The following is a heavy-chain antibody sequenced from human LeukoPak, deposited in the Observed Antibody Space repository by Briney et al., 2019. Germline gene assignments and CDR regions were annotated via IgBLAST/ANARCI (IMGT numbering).Heavy chain of an antibody. D-gene: IGHD4-11*01. Sequence: GGSLRLSCAASGFTFSSYAMSWVRQAPGKGLEWVSAISGSGGSTYYADSVKGRFTISRDNSKNTLYLQMNSLRAEDTAVYYCAKDHATTVTDYYYYYMDVWGKGTTVTVPS. J-gene: IGHJ6*03. CDR2: ISGSGGST. CDR3: AKDHATTVTDYYYYYMDV. V-gene: IGHV3-23*01. CDR1: GFTFSSYA.